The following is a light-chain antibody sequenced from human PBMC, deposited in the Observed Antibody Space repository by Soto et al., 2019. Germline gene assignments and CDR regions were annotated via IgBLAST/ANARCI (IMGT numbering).Light chain of an antibody. V-gene: IGKV1-5*03. CDR1: QSIGSW. CDR2: KAS. Sequence: DIQMTQSPSTLSASIGDRVTIACRASQSIGSWLAWYQQKPGKAPKLLIYKASTLENRVPSRFSGSGSGTDFTLTISSLQPDDFTTYYCQQYKSYYTFGQGTKLEIK. CDR3: QQYKSYYT. J-gene: IGKJ2*01.